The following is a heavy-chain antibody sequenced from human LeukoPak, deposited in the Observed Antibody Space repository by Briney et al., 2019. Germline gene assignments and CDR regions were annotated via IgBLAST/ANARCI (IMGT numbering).Heavy chain of an antibody. J-gene: IGHJ4*02. CDR2: IYYSGST. V-gene: IGHV4-39*01. CDR3: ARGKVGGSYWTASDY. D-gene: IGHD1-26*01. CDR1: GGSISSSSYY. Sequence: PSETLSLTCTVSGGSISSSSYYWGWIRQPPGKGLEWIGSIYYSGSTYYNPSLKSRVTISVDTSKNQFSLKLSSVTAADTAVYYCARGKVGGSYWTASDYWGQGTLVTVSS.